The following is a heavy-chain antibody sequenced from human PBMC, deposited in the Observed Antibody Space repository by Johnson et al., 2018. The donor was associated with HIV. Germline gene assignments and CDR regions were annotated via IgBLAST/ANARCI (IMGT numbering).Heavy chain of an antibody. CDR3: AREGHYDSRLDAFDI. J-gene: IGHJ3*02. V-gene: IGHV3-20*04. D-gene: IGHD3-22*01. Sequence: EVQLVESGGGVVQPGGSLRLSCAASGFTFSSYGMHWVRQAPGKGLEWVSGINWNGDSTSYADSVKGRFTISRDNAKNSLYLQMNSLRAEDTAFYYCAREGHYDSRLDAFDIWGQGTMVTVYS. CDR1: GFTFSSYG. CDR2: INWNGDST.